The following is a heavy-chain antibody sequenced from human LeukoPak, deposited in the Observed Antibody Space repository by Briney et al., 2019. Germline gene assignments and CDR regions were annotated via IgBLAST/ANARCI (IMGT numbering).Heavy chain of an antibody. Sequence: SETLSLTCTVSGGSITTYSWSWIRQPPGNGLEWIANIYYSGSTNINPSLKNRVTITGDTSKNQFSLKLSSVTAADTAVSYCARGGWLPTTGFDYWGQGTLVTVSS. D-gene: IGHD5-24*01. CDR2: IYYSGST. CDR1: GGSITTYS. CDR3: ARGGWLPTTGFDY. J-gene: IGHJ4*02. V-gene: IGHV4-59*01.